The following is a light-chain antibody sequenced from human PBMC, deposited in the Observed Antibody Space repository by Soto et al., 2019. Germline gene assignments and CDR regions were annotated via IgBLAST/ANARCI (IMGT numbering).Light chain of an antibody. V-gene: IGKV3-11*01. Sequence: EGVLTQSPATLSLAPGDRAALSCKASQSVHNFLTLYQQKPGRAPRPPIYGASNRAAGIPARFSGSGSGTDFTLTINRLEPEDFAVYYCQQRSNWPPITVGQGTRLDIK. J-gene: IGKJ5*01. CDR3: QQRSNWPPIT. CDR1: QSVHNF. CDR2: GAS.